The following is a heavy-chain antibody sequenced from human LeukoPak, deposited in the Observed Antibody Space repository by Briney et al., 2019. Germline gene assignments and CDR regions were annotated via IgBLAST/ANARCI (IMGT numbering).Heavy chain of an antibody. V-gene: IGHV3-23*01. Sequence: GGSLRLSCAASEFTFNTYAMSWVRQAPGKGLEWVSAISGSGDITYYADSVKGRFTISRDNSKNTLYLQMNSLRAEDTAVYYCAKDPTWKRVSPAFYIRGQGTMVTVSS. J-gene: IGHJ3*02. CDR2: ISGSGDIT. CDR1: EFTFNTYA. CDR3: AKDPTWKRVSPAFYI. D-gene: IGHD1-1*01.